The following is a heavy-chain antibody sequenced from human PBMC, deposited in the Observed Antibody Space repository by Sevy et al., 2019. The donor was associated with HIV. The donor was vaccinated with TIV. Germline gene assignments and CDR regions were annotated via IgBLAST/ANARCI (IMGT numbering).Heavy chain of an antibody. CDR3: ARAVMAGRHFDY. CDR2: ISYDGSNK. D-gene: IGHD6-19*01. CDR1: GFTFISYA. Sequence: GGSLRLSCAASGFTFISYAMHWVRQAPGKGLEWVAVISYDGSNKYYADSVKGRFTISRDNSKNTLYLQMNSLRAEDTAVYYCARAVMAGRHFDYWGQGTLVTVSS. J-gene: IGHJ4*02. V-gene: IGHV3-30-3*01.